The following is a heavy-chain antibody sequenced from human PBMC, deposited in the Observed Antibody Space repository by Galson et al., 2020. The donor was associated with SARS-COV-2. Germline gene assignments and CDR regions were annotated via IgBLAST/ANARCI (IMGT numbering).Heavy chain of an antibody. J-gene: IGHJ3*02. V-gene: IGHV6-1*01. CDR1: GDSVSSNSAA. CDR2: TYYRSQWST. D-gene: IGHD6-13*01. CDR3: AGRVAGAGSLDI. Sequence: SQTLSLTCAISGDSVSSNSAAWNWIRQSPSRGLEWLGRTYYRSQWSTDYAVSVKSRITINPDTSKNQFSLQLNSVTPEDTAIYYCAGRVAGAGSLDIWGHGTLVIVSS.